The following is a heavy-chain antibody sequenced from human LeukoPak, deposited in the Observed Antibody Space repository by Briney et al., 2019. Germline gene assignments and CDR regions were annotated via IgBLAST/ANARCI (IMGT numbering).Heavy chain of an antibody. D-gene: IGHD3-10*01. J-gene: IGHJ4*02. CDR2: ISGSGGST. V-gene: IGHV3-23*01. Sequence: GGSLRLSCAASGFTFSSYAMSWARQAPGKGLEWVSAISGSGGSTYYADSVKGRFTISRDNSKNTLYLQMNSLRAEDTAVYYCAKDVRAITMVRGVIEDYWGQGTLVTVSS. CDR1: GFTFSSYA. CDR3: AKDVRAITMVRGVIEDY.